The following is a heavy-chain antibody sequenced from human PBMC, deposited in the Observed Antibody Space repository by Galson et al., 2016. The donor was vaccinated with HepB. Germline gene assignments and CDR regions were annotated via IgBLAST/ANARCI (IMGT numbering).Heavy chain of an antibody. J-gene: IGHJ4*02. D-gene: IGHD2-2*01. CDR3: ARAPVTSTTCCYYFDY. V-gene: IGHV3-23*01. Sequence: SLRLSCAASGFTFSSYAMNWVRQAPGKGLEWVSAISGSGSSTYYADSVKGRFTISRDKSSNTLYLQMNSLRAEDTAVYYCARAPVTSTTCCYYFDYWGQGTLVTVSS. CDR2: ISGSGSST. CDR1: GFTFSSYA.